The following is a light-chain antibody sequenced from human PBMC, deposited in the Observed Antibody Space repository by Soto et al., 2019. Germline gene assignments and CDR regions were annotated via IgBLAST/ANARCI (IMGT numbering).Light chain of an antibody. Sequence: DIQMTQSPSSMSASAGDRVTITCRASQSINSYLNWYQQKPGKVPKLLIYAASSLQSGVPSRFSGSGSGTDFTLTISSLQPEDFATYYCQQSYSTPPTFGQGTKV. CDR3: QQSYSTPPT. CDR2: AAS. CDR1: QSINSY. J-gene: IGKJ1*01. V-gene: IGKV1-39*01.